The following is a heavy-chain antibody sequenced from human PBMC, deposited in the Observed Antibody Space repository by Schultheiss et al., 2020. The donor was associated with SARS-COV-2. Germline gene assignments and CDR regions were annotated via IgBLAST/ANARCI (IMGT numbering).Heavy chain of an antibody. V-gene: IGHV3-23*01. Sequence: GESLKISCAASGFTFSSYSMNWVRQAPGKGLEWVSAISGSGGSTYYADSVKGRFTISRDNSKNTLYLQMNSLRAEDTAVYYCARAMNDYGDYGEYWGRGAPVTVSS. CDR2: ISGSGGST. D-gene: IGHD4-17*01. J-gene: IGHJ4*02. CDR1: GFTFSSYS. CDR3: ARAMNDYGDYGEY.